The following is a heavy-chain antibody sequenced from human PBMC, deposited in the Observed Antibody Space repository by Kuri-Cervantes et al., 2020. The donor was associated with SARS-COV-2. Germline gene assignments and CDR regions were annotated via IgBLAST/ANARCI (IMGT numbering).Heavy chain of an antibody. CDR3: ARDYGYSYGYDYYGMDV. CDR2: IYYSGST. CDR1: GGSISSSSYY. D-gene: IGHD5-18*01. V-gene: IGHV4-39*02. J-gene: IGHJ6*02. Sequence: SETLSLTCTVSGGSISSSSYYWGWIRQPPGKGLEWIGSIYYSGSTYYNPSLKSRVTISVDTSKNQFSLKLSSVTAADTAVYYCARDYGYSYGYDYYGMDVWGQGTTVTVSS.